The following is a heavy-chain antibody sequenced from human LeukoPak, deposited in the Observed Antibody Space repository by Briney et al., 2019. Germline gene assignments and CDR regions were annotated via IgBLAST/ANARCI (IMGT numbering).Heavy chain of an antibody. J-gene: IGHJ4*02. V-gene: IGHV3-21*01. Sequence: PGGSLRLSCAASGFTFSSYSMNWVRQAPGKGLEWVSSISSSSSYIYYADSVKGRFTISRDNAKNSLYLQMNSLRAEDTAVYYCAKDPGIVATIPNYWGQGTLVTVSS. CDR3: AKDPGIVATIPNY. CDR1: GFTFSSYS. D-gene: IGHD5-12*01. CDR2: ISSSSSYI.